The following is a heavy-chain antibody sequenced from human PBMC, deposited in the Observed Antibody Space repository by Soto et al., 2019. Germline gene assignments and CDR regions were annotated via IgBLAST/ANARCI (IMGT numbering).Heavy chain of an antibody. CDR1: GFTFNNYA. Sequence: EVQLLESGGGLVQPGGPLRLSCAASGFTFNNYAMSWVRQAPGRGLEWVSGIRGSGDTINYADSVKGRFTVSRDNSKKTLHMQMDSLGVEDRAVYYCAKHSRESMACCGEDCGQGIQVTVSS. V-gene: IGHV3-23*01. CDR2: IRGSGDTI. CDR3: AKHSRESMACCGED. J-gene: IGHJ4*02. D-gene: IGHD3-22*01.